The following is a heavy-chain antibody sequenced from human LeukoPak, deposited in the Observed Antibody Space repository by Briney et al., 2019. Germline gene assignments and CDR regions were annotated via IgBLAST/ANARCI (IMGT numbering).Heavy chain of an antibody. CDR1: GYTFTSYY. CDR2: INPSGGST. CDR3: ARDRQYYYDSSGYYYYYYYMDV. Sequence: ASVKVSCKASGYTFTSYYMHWVRQAPGQGLEWMGIINPSGGSTSYAQKFQGRVTMTRDMSTSTVYMELSSLRSGDTAVYYCARDRQYYYDSSGYYYYYYYMDVWGKGTTVTVSS. D-gene: IGHD3-22*01. V-gene: IGHV1-46*01. J-gene: IGHJ6*03.